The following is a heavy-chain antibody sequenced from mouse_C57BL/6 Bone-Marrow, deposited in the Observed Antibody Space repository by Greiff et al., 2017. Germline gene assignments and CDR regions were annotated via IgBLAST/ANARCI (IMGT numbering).Heavy chain of an antibody. CDR1: GFSLTSYA. J-gene: IGHJ2*01. CDR2: IWTGGGT. V-gene: IGHV2-9-1*01. D-gene: IGHD1-1*01. CDR3: ARFYGSSYYYFDY. Sequence: VKLMESGPGLVAPSQSLSITCTVSGFSLTSYAISWVRQPPGKGLEWLGVIWTGGGTNYNSALKSRLSISKDNSKSQVFLKMNSLQTDDTARYYCARFYGSSYYYFDYWGQGTTLTVSS.